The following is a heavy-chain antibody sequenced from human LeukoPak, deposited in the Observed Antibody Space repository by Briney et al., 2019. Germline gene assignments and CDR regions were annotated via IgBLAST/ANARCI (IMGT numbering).Heavy chain of an antibody. CDR3: AMHYAGYGGYFDN. Sequence: ASVKVSCKASGGTFSSYAISWVRQAPGQGLEWMGRIIPILGIANYAQKFQGRVTITADKSTSTAYMELSSLRSEDTAVYYCAMHYAGYGGYFDNWGQGTLVTVPP. D-gene: IGHD4-23*01. CDR1: GGTFSSYA. J-gene: IGHJ4*02. V-gene: IGHV1-69*04. CDR2: IIPILGIA.